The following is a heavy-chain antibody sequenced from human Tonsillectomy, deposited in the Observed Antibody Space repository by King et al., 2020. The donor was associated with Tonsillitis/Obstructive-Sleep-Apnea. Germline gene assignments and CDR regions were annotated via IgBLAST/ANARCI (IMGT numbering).Heavy chain of an antibody. CDR1: GFTFSSAW. CDR2: IWSKTYGEIT. CDR3: TTGDTKFEHRGSY. D-gene: IGHD1-26*01. V-gene: IGHV3-15*01. J-gene: IGHJ4*02. Sequence: VQLVESGGGLVKPGGSLILSCAASGFTFSSAWMSWVRLAPGKGLEWVGLIWSKTYGEITDYVAPAKGRFTISRDDSKNTLYLQMNSLTTEDTAVYYCTTGDTKFEHRGSYWGQGTLVTVSS.